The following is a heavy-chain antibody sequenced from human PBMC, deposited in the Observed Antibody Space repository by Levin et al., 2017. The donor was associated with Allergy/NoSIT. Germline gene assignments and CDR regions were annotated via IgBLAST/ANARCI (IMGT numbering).Heavy chain of an antibody. CDR3: TRGGPLDYFDI. V-gene: IGHV1-69*06. J-gene: IGHJ4*02. Sequence: GASVKVSCKASGGTLTNYAFTWVRQAPGQGLEWMGGIIPLYSAARYAPKFQGRFTITADKSTRTSYMEIKSLKSEDTATYFCTRGGPLDYFDIWGQGTLITVSS. CDR2: IIPLYSAA. D-gene: IGHD3-16*01. CDR1: GGTLTNYA.